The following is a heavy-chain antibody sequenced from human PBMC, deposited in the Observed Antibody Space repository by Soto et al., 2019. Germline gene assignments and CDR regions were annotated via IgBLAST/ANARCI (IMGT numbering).Heavy chain of an antibody. Sequence: PGGSLRLSCAASGFTFSGYWMHWVRQAPGKGLVWVSRINSDGSSTTYADSVKGRFTISRDNAKNTLYLHMNSLRAEDTALYYCARGHCDGMDVWGQGTTVTVSS. CDR1: GFTFSGYW. CDR3: ARGHCDGMDV. V-gene: IGHV3-74*01. CDR2: INSDGSST. D-gene: IGHD2-21*02. J-gene: IGHJ6*02.